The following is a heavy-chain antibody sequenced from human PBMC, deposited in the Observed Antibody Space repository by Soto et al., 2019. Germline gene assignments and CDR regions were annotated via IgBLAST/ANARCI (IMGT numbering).Heavy chain of an antibody. CDR2: IYPGDSNT. D-gene: IGHD3-3*01. CDR1: GYSFTSDW. J-gene: IGHJ6*02. CDR3: ARHAYDFWSGHPNPRYYYGMDV. V-gene: IGHV5-51*01. Sequence: GESLKISCKGSGYSFTSDWICWVRQMPGKGLEWMGIIYPGDSNTRYSPSLQGQVTISVDKSISTAYLQWSSLKATDTAMYYCARHAYDFWSGHPNPRYYYGMDVWGQGTTVTVSS.